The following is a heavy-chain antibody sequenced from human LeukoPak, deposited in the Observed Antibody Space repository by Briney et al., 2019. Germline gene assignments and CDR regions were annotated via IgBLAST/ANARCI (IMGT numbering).Heavy chain of an antibody. CDR2: IYYSGST. D-gene: IGHD2/OR15-2a*01. CDR1: GGSISSHY. CDR3: ARDFLV. Sequence: SETLSLTCTVSGGSISSHYWSWIRQPPGKGLEWIGYIYYSGSTNYSPSLKSRVTISVDTSKNQFSLKLSSVTAADTAVYYCARDFLVWGQGTLVTVSS. V-gene: IGHV4-59*11. J-gene: IGHJ4*02.